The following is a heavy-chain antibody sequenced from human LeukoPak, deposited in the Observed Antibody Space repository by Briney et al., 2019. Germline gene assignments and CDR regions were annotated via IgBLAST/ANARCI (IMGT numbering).Heavy chain of an antibody. J-gene: IGHJ4*02. CDR3: ARLLRVGTAAGFDY. D-gene: IGHD6-13*01. CDR2: IYSGGST. CDR1: GFTVSSNY. V-gene: IGHV3-53*01. Sequence: GGSLRLSCAASGFTVSSNYMSWVRQAPGKGLEWVSVIYSGGSTYYADSVNGRFTISRDNSKNTLYLQMNSLGAEDTAVYYCARLLRVGTAAGFDYWGQGTLVTVSS.